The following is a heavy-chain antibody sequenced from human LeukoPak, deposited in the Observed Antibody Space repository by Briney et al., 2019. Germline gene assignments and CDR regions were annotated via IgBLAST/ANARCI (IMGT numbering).Heavy chain of an antibody. D-gene: IGHD1/OR15-1a*01. V-gene: IGHV3-30*18. Sequence: GGSLRLSCAASGSTFSSYAMHGVRQAPGKGLEWVAVISYDGSYKYYADSVKGRFTISRDNSKNTLYLQMDTLRTEDTAVFYCAKGTGNWYFDLWGRGTLVTVSS. CDR1: GSTFSSYA. CDR2: ISYDGSYK. CDR3: AKGTGNWYFDL. J-gene: IGHJ2*01.